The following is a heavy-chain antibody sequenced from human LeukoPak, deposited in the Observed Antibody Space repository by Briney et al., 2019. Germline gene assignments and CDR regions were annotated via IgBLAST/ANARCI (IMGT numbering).Heavy chain of an antibody. Sequence: ASVKVSCKASGYTFTDYYVHWVRQAPGQGLEWMGWINPNTGATNYAQKFQGRVTMTTNTSISTAYMGLSSLRSDDTAMYFCAGSGGSCPGVCYDAFDIWGQGTMVTVSS. V-gene: IGHV1-2*02. CDR1: GYTFTDYY. J-gene: IGHJ3*02. D-gene: IGHD2-21*02. CDR2: INPNTGAT. CDR3: AGSGGSCPGVCYDAFDI.